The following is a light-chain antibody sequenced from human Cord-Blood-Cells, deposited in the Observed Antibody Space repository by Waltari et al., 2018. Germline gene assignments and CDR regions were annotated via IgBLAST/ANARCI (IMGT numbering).Light chain of an antibody. CDR1: SSDVGSYNR. V-gene: IGLV2-18*02. CDR2: EVS. Sequence: QSALTQPPSVSGSPGQSVTISCTGTSSDVGSYNRVSWYQQPPGTAHKLMIYEVSNRPSGVPDRFSGSKSGNTASLTISGLQAEDEADYYCSSYTSSSTWVFGGGTKLTVL. J-gene: IGLJ3*02. CDR3: SSYTSSSTWV.